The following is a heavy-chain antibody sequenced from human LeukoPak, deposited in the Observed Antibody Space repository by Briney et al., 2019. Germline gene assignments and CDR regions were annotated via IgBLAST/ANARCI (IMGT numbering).Heavy chain of an antibody. CDR2: IYYSGST. D-gene: IGHD3-3*01. V-gene: IGHV4-59*01. J-gene: IGHJ6*02. Sequence: SETLSLTCTVSGGSISSYYWSWIRQPPGKGLEWIGYIYYSGSTNYNPSLKSRVTISVDTSKIQFSLKLSSVTAADTAVYYCARDRVPDDFWSGYYSRGYYYGMDVWGQGTTVTVSS. CDR3: ARDRVPDDFWSGYYSRGYYYGMDV. CDR1: GGSISSYY.